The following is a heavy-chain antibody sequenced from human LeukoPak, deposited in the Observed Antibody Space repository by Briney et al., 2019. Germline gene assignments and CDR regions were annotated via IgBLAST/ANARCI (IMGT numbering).Heavy chain of an antibody. Sequence: VASVKVSCKASGYTFTDYYMHWVRQAPGQGLEWMGWISPNSGGTSYAQKFQGRVTMTRDTSTSTVYMELSSLRSEDTAVYYCARGKRRITMIVVVSQYGMDVWGQGTTVTVSS. CDR1: GYTFTDYY. J-gene: IGHJ6*02. CDR2: ISPNSGGT. CDR3: ARGKRRITMIVVVSQYGMDV. D-gene: IGHD3-22*01. V-gene: IGHV1-2*02.